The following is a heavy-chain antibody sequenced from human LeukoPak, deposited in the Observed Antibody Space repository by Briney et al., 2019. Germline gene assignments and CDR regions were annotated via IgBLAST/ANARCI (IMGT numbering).Heavy chain of an antibody. CDR2: INPNSGGT. J-gene: IGHJ5*02. V-gene: IGHV1-2*02. D-gene: IGHD3-16*02. CDR3: ARTYCDYVWGSHPEFDP. Sequence: ASVKVSCKASGYTFTGYYMHWVRQAPGQGLEWMGWINPNSGGTNYAQKFQGRVTMTRDTSISTAYMELSRLRSDDTAVYYCARTYCDYVWGSHPEFDPWGQGTLVTVSS. CDR1: GYTFTGYY.